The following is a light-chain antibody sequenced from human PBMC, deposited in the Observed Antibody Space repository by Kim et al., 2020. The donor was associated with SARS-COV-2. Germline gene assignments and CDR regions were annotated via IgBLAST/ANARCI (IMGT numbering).Light chain of an antibody. Sequence: GQRVTIACSGTHSNIGTNYVYWYQQLPGTAPKLLISRNSQRPSGVPDRFSGSRSDTAASLAISGLRSDDEGDYYCAAWDDSLSGWVFGRGTKLTVL. CDR3: AAWDDSLSGWV. CDR2: RNS. V-gene: IGLV1-47*01. J-gene: IGLJ3*02. CDR1: HSNIGTNY.